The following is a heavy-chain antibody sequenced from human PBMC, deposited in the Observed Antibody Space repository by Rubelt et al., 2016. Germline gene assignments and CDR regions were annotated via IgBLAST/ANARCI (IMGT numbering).Heavy chain of an antibody. D-gene: IGHD1-7*01. Sequence: QVQLVQSGAEVKKPGASVKVSCKASGYTFTSYGISWVRQAPGQGLEWMGWISAYNGNTNYAQKLQGRVTMTTDTSTSTAYMELRSLRSDDTAVYYCARDTAVWGPDNWNYIRYWGQGTLVTVSS. CDR3: ARDTAVWGPDNWNYIRY. CDR1: GYTFTSYG. CDR2: ISAYNGNT. J-gene: IGHJ4*02. V-gene: IGHV1-18*01.